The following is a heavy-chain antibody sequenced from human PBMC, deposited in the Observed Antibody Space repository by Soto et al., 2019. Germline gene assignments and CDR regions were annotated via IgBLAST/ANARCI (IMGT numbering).Heavy chain of an antibody. Sequence: SVNGSCKTAVYGFTGDVVSWLRQAPGQGLEWMGWISAYNGNTNYAQKLQGRVTMTTDTSTSTAYMELRSLRSDDTAVYYCARAEVRGAADYWGQRTLVTVSS. CDR1: VYGFTGDV. J-gene: IGHJ4*02. CDR3: ARAEVRGAADY. CDR2: ISAYNGNT. V-gene: IGHV1-18*01. D-gene: IGHD3-10*01.